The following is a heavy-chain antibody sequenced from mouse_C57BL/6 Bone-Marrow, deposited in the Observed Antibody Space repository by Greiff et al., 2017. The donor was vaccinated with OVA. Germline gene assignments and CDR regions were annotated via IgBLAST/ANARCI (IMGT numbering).Heavy chain of an antibody. CDR1: GYTFTSYG. CDR2: IYPRSGNT. V-gene: IGHV1-81*01. D-gene: IGHD2-3*01. Sequence: QVHVKQSGAELARPGASVKLSCKASGYTFTSYGISWVKQRTGQGLEWIGEIYPRSGNTYYNEKFKGKATLTADKSSSTAYMELRSLTSEDSAVYFCARDDGYYRFAYWGQGTLVTVSA. J-gene: IGHJ3*01. CDR3: ARDDGYYRFAY.